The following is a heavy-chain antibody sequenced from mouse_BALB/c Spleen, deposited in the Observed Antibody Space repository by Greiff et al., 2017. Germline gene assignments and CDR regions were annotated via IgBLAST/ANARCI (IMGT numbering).Heavy chain of an antibody. J-gene: IGHJ3*01. V-gene: IGHV14-4*02. CDR3: KAGGFAY. CDR1: GFNINDYY. CDR2: IDPENGDT. Sequence: EVQLQQSGAELVRSGASVKLSCTASGFNINDYYMHWVKQRPEQGLEWIGWIDPENGDTEYAPKFQGKATMTADTSSNTAYLQLSSLTSEDTAVYYCKAGGFAYWGQGTLVTVSA.